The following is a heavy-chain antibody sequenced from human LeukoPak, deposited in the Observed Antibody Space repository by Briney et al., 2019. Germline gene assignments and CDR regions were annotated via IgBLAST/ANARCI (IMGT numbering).Heavy chain of an antibody. D-gene: IGHD6-6*01. CDR2: IKQDGSEK. J-gene: IGHJ4*02. Sequence: PGGSLRLSCAASGFTFSSYWMSWVRQAPGKGLEWVANIKQDGSEKYYVDSVKGRFTISRDNSKNTLYLQMNSLRAEDTAVYYCAKDLGLGYSSSGLDYWGQGTLVTVSS. CDR1: GFTFSSYW. V-gene: IGHV3-7*03. CDR3: AKDLGLGYSSSGLDY.